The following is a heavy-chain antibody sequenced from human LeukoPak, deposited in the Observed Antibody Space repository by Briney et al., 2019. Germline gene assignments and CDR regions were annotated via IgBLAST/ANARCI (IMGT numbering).Heavy chain of an antibody. Sequence: SETLSLTCAVYGGSFSGYYWSWIRQPPGKGLEWIGEINHSGSTNYNPSLKSRVTISVDTSKNQFSLKLSSVTAADTAVYYCARGARLLWFGSSYYFDYWGQGTLVTVSS. CDR3: ARGARLLWFGSSYYFDY. V-gene: IGHV4-34*01. J-gene: IGHJ4*02. CDR1: GGSFSGYY. CDR2: INHSGST. D-gene: IGHD3-10*01.